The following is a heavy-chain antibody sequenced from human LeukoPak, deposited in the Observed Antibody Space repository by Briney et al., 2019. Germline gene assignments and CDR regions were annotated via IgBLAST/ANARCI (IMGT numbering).Heavy chain of an antibody. D-gene: IGHD3-3*01. CDR3: ARDQYDTWSRRGNFDS. CDR2: IKLDGGEK. CDR1: GFTFGKYW. J-gene: IGHJ4*02. Sequence: GGSLRLSCVASGFTFGKYWMSWVRQAPGKGLEWVANIKLDGGEKNYVDSVRGRFTISRDNTKNSLYLQMNSLRAEDTAVFYCARDQYDTWSRRGNFDSWGQGTLVIVSS. V-gene: IGHV3-7*03.